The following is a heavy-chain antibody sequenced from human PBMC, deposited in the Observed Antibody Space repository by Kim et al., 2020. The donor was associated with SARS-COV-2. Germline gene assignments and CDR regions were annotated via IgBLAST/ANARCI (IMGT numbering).Heavy chain of an antibody. D-gene: IGHD6-13*01. Sequence: SNPSLKSRVSISVDRSKNQCSLKLSSVTAADTAIYYCARDQAGAGRWFFDYWGPGTLVTVSS. J-gene: IGHJ4*02. V-gene: IGHV4-59*01. CDR3: ARDQAGAGRWFFDY.